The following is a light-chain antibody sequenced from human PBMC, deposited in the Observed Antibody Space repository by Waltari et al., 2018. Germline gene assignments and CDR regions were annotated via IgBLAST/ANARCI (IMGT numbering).Light chain of an antibody. J-gene: IGKJ4*01. Sequence: IVLTQSPGTLSLSPGERATLSCRASQSVSTISLAWYQQNAGQAPRLLIYSASNRAPGIPDRFSGSGSGTDFALTISSLEPEDSAMHYCQQYDGAVVTFGGGTKVEIK. CDR3: QQYDGAVVT. CDR1: QSVSTIS. CDR2: SAS. V-gene: IGKV3-20*01.